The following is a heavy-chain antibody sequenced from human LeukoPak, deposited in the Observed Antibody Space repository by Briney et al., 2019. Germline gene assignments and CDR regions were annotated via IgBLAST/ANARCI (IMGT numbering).Heavy chain of an antibody. J-gene: IGHJ4*02. D-gene: IGHD6-19*01. Sequence: GGSLRLSCAASGFTVSSNYMSWVRQAPGKGLEWVSVIYSGGSTYYADSVKGRFTISRDNSKNTLYLQMNSLRAEDTAVYYCAKDAYLIAVAGNYFDYWGQGTLVTVSS. CDR3: AKDAYLIAVAGNYFDY. CDR2: IYSGGST. V-gene: IGHV3-53*01. CDR1: GFTVSSNY.